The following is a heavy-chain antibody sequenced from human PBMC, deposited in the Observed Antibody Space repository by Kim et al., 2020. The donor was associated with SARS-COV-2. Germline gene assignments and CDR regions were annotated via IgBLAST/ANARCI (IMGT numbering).Heavy chain of an antibody. CDR1: GYTFTSYA. D-gene: IGHD3-22*01. Sequence: ASVKVSCKASGYTFTSYAMNWVRQAPGQGLEWMGWINTNTGNPTYAQGFTGRFVFSLDTSVSTAYLQISSLKAEDTAVYYCAIIQYYYDSSGYYPWWGQGTLVTVSS. J-gene: IGHJ4*02. CDR3: AIIQYYYDSSGYYPW. V-gene: IGHV7-4-1*02. CDR2: INTNTGNP.